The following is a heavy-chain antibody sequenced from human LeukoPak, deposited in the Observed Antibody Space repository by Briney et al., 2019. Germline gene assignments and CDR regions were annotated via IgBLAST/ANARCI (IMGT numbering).Heavy chain of an antibody. CDR2: INAGNGNT. V-gene: IGHV1-3*01. D-gene: IGHD3-3*01. J-gene: IGHJ6*02. CDR1: GYTFTSYG. Sequence: ASVKVSCKASGYTFTSYGISWVRQAPGQGLEWMGRINAGNGNTKYSQKFQGRVTITRDTSASTAYMELSSLRSEDTAVYYCARVLGAIPIIPDLYYYYGMDVWGQGTTVTVSS. CDR3: ARVLGAIPIIPDLYYYYGMDV.